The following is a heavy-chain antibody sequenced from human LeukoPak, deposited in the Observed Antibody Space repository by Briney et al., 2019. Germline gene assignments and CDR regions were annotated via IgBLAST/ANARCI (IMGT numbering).Heavy chain of an antibody. CDR1: GFTFSSYG. D-gene: IGHD6-13*01. J-gene: IGHJ4*02. Sequence: PGRSLRLSCAAPGFTFSSYGMHWVRQAPGKGLEWVAVIWYDGSNKYYADSVKGRFTISRDNSKNTLYLQMNSLRAEDTAVYYCARSSFIAAAGTNYFDYWGQGALVTVSS. CDR2: IWYDGSNK. V-gene: IGHV3-33*01. CDR3: ARSSFIAAAGTNYFDY.